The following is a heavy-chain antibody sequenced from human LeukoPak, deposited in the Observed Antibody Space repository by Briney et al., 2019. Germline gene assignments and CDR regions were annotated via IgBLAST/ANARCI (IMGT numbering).Heavy chain of an antibody. Sequence: ASVKVSCKTSGYTFTTYGVTWVRQAPRRGLEWMGWISAYNGDTKYAQKFQGRMTMTTDTSTSTANMELRSLRSDDTAVYYCARDHSSSCQLLDYWGQGTLVTVSS. V-gene: IGHV1-18*01. D-gene: IGHD6-13*01. J-gene: IGHJ4*02. CDR1: GYTFTTYG. CDR3: ARDHSSSCQLLDY. CDR2: ISAYNGDT.